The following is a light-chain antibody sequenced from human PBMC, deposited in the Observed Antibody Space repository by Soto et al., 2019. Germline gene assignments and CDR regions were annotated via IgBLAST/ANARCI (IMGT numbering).Light chain of an antibody. J-gene: IGKJ4*01. CDR1: QSINYN. V-gene: IGKV3-15*01. CDR3: QQYHTWPLT. CDR2: SAS. Sequence: EIVMTQSPATLSVSPGEGATLSCRAGQSINYNLAWFQQKPGQAPRLLIYSASTRATGIPARFAGSGSGTEFTLTISSLLSEHSAVYYCQQYHTWPLTFGGGTKVEIK.